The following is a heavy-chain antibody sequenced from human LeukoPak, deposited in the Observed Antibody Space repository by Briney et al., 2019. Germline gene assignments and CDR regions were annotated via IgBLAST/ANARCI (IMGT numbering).Heavy chain of an antibody. CDR2: INPSGGST. V-gene: IGHV1-46*01. J-gene: IGHJ4*02. D-gene: IGHD1-26*01. CDR3: ARKEPAPYFDY. CDR1: GYTFTSYY. Sequence: WASVKVSCKASGYTFTSYYMHWVRQAPGQGLEWMGIINPSGGSTSYAQKFQGRVTMTRGTSTSTVYMELSSLRSEDTAVYYCARKEPAPYFDYWGQGTLVTVSS.